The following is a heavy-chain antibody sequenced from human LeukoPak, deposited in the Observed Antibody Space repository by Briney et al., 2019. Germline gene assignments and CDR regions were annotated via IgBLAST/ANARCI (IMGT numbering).Heavy chain of an antibody. J-gene: IGHJ3*02. CDR3: ARDQGFRYSGSYRSAFDI. CDR1: GFTFSSYA. V-gene: IGHV3-64*01. Sequence: PGGSLRLSCAASGFTFSSYAMHWVRQAPGKGLEYVSAISSNGGSTYYANSVKGRFTISRDNSKNTLYLQMGSLRAEDTAVYYCARDQGFRYSGSYRSAFDIWGQGTMVTVSS. D-gene: IGHD1-26*01. CDR2: ISSNGGST.